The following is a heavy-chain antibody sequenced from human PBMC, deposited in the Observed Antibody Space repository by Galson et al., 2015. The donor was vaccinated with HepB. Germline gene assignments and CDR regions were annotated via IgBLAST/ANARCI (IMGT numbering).Heavy chain of an antibody. CDR1: GDSVSSNSAA. V-gene: IGHV6-1*01. J-gene: IGHJ3*02. Sequence: CAISGDSVSSNSAAWNWIRQSPSRGLEWLGRTYYRSKWYNDYAVSVKSRITINPDTSKNQFSLQLNSVTPEDTAVYYCARGRRVGYSSGWYTKPNAFDIWGQGTMVTVSS. CDR2: TYYRSKWYN. CDR3: ARGRRVGYSSGWYTKPNAFDI. D-gene: IGHD6-19*01.